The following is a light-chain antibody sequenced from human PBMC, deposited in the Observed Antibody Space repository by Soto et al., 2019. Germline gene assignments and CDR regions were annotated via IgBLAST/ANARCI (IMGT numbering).Light chain of an antibody. CDR2: GSS. CDR3: QQYARSPAT. Sequence: EIVLTQSPGTLSLSPGETATFSCRASQSVSSGYLAWYQQKFGQAPRLLIHGSSSRASGVPDRFSGSGSGTDFTLTISRLKPEDFAVYYCQQYARSPATFGQGTKVEIK. J-gene: IGKJ2*01. V-gene: IGKV3-20*01. CDR1: QSVSSGY.